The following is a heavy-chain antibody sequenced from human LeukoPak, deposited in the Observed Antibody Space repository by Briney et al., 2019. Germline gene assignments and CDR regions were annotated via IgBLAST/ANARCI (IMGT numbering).Heavy chain of an antibody. CDR2: INHSGST. CDR3: ARGIWVVS. Sequence: SETLSLTCAVYGGSFSGYYWSWIRQPPGEGLEWIGEINHSGSTNYNPSLKSRVTISVDTSKNQFSLKLSSVTAADTAVYYCARGIWVVSWGQGTLVTVSS. V-gene: IGHV4-34*01. CDR1: GGSFSGYY. D-gene: IGHD2-15*01. J-gene: IGHJ4*02.